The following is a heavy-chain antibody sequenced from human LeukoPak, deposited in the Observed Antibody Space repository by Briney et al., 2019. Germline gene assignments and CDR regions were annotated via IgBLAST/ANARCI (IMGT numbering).Heavy chain of an antibody. CDR3: ATSSMGTATAAFDY. D-gene: IGHD7-27*01. V-gene: IGHV1-69-2*01. CDR1: GYTFTDYY. CDR2: IDPENDVT. J-gene: IGHJ4*02. Sequence: ASVKVSCKVSGYTFTDYYVHWVQHAPGKGLEWMGLIDPENDVTIYSEKFQGRLTMAADTSTDTAYMELRSEDTAFYYCATSSMGTATAAFDYWGQGTLVTVSS.